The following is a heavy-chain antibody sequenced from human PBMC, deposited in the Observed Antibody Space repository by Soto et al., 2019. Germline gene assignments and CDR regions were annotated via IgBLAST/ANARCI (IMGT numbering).Heavy chain of an antibody. CDR1: GYTLTSYG. CDR3: ARDKGFTMIVVVSPGAFDY. Sequence: SVKVARKAAGYTLTSYGIGWLRQAPGQGLEWMGWISAYNGNTNYAQKLQGRVTMTTDTSTSTAYMELRSLRSDDTAVYYCARDKGFTMIVVVSPGAFDYWGQGTLVTSPQ. CDR2: ISAYNGNT. D-gene: IGHD3-22*01. J-gene: IGHJ4*02. V-gene: IGHV1-18*01.